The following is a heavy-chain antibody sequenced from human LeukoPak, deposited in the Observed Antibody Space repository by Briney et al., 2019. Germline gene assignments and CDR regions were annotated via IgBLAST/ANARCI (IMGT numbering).Heavy chain of an antibody. CDR3: TRVQAGRSGLMDV. V-gene: IGHV3-74*01. D-gene: IGHD2-8*02. Sequence: PRGSLRLSCAASGFSLSGYWMHWVRQAPGKGLVWVSRIGFDGSGTTYADSVKGRFTISRDTSKITLYLQMNSLRDEDAAVYHCTRVQAGRSGLMDVWGRGTTVTVSS. CDR1: GFSLSGYW. CDR2: IGFDGSGT. J-gene: IGHJ6*02.